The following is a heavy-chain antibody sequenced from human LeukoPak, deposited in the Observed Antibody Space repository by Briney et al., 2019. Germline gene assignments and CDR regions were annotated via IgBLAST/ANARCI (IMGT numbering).Heavy chain of an antibody. D-gene: IGHD3-10*01. J-gene: IGHJ4*02. V-gene: IGHV3-20*04. Sequence: GGALRVSCAASGFTFDEDAMDWVCHAPAMGLACVAGINWDGGGRGYADAVKGRFTSSRDNYKKSLYLQMNSLRAEDTALYYCARVGSYSFGDSFDYWGQGTLVTVSS. CDR1: GFTFDEDA. CDR3: ARVGSYSFGDSFDY. CDR2: INWDGGGR.